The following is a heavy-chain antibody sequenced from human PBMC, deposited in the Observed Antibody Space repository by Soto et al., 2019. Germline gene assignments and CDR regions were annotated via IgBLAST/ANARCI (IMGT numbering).Heavy chain of an antibody. D-gene: IGHD6-13*01. Sequence: ASVKVSCKASGYTFTSYGISWVRQAPGQGLEWMGWISAYNGNTNYAQKLQGRVTMTTDTSTSTAYMELRSLRSDDTAVYYCARAGRRSSSRYFYYGMDVWGQGTTVTVSS. J-gene: IGHJ6*02. CDR2: ISAYNGNT. CDR1: GYTFTSYG. V-gene: IGHV1-18*01. CDR3: ARAGRRSSSRYFYYGMDV.